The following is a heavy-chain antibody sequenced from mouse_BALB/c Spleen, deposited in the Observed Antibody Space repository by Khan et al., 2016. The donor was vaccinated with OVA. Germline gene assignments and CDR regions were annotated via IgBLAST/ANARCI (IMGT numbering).Heavy chain of an antibody. J-gene: IGHJ2*01. CDR1: GYTFINYW. CDR3: ERRGLRWDFDY. D-gene: IGHD1-1*01. CDR2: INPSTGYT. V-gene: IGHV1-4*01. Sequence: QMQLEESGAELAKPGASVKMSCKASGYTFINYWILWVKQRSGQGLVWIGYINPSTGYTEYNQNFKDKATLTADKSSSTVYMQLSSLTSEDSAVYYCERRGLRWDFDYWGQGTTLTVSS.